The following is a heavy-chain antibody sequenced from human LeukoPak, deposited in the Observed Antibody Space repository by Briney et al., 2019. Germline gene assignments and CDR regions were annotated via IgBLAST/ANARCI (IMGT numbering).Heavy chain of an antibody. D-gene: IGHD6-13*01. V-gene: IGHV1-2*02. CDR2: INPNSGGT. J-gene: IGHJ3*02. CDR3: ARGIAAAGMGADDAFDI. CDR1: GYTFTGYY. Sequence: ASVKVSCKASGYTFTGYYMHWVRQAPGQGLEWMGLINPNSGGTNPAQKFQGRVTMTRATSISTAYMELSRLRSDDTAVYYCARGIAAAGMGADDAFDIWGQGTMVTVSS.